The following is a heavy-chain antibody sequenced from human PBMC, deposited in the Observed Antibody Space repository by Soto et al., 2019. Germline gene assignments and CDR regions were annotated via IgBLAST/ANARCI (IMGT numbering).Heavy chain of an antibody. Sequence: QVQLQESGPGLVKPSEPLSLTCTVSGGSISSYYWSWISQHVGQGLEWIGHVYTSGSTTYNPSLKKRVTMSVETSKNQFSMRLRSVTAADTAVYYCAREGLDWSVEGMDVWGRGTTVTVSS. CDR3: AREGLDWSVEGMDV. D-gene: IGHD3-9*01. J-gene: IGHJ6*02. V-gene: IGHV4-4*07. CDR1: GGSISSYY. CDR2: VYTSGST.